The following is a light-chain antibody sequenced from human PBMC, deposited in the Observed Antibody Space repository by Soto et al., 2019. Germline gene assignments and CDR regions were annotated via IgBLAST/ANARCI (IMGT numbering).Light chain of an antibody. J-gene: IGLJ1*01. CDR3: QSYDSSLSAYV. CDR2: GNS. V-gene: IGLV1-40*01. Sequence: LTQPPSVSGAPGQRVTISCTGSSSNIGAGYDVHWYQQFSGTAPKLLIYGNSNRPSGVPDRFSGSKSGTSASLAITGLQAEDEADYYCQSYDSSLSAYVFGTGTKVTVL. CDR1: SSNIGAGYD.